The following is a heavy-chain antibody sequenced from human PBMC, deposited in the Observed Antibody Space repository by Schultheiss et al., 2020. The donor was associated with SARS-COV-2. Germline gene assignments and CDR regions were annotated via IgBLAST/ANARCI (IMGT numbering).Heavy chain of an antibody. CDR3: ASRTFPGSGWLDHAFDI. D-gene: IGHD6-19*01. J-gene: IGHJ3*02. V-gene: IGHV4-4*08. CDR2: IYHSGST. Sequence: SETLSLTCTVSGGSISSYYWSWIRQPPGKGLEWIGEIYHSGSTNYNPSLKSRVTISVDTSKNQFSLKLSSVTAADTAVYYCASRTFPGSGWLDHAFDIWGQGTMVTVSS. CDR1: GGSISSYY.